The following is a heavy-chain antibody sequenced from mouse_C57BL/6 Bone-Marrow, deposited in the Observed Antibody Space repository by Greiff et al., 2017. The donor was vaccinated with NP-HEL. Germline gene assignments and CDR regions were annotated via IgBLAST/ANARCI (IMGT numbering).Heavy chain of an antibody. CDR2: ISSGGSYT. Sequence: VQLKESGGDLVKPGGSLKLSCAASGFTFSSYGMSWVRQTPDKRLEWVATISSGGSYTYYPDSVKGRFTISRDNAKNTLYLQMSSLKSEDTAMYYCARRNYYGSGFAYWGQGTLVTVSA. J-gene: IGHJ3*01. CDR1: GFTFSSYG. D-gene: IGHD1-1*01. V-gene: IGHV5-6*01. CDR3: ARRNYYGSGFAY.